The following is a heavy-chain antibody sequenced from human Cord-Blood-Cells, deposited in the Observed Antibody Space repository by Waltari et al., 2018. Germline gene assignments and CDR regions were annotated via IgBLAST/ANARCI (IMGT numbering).Heavy chain of an antibody. CDR2: IKQDGSEK. Sequence: EVQLVESGGGLVQPGGSLRLSCAASGFTFSSYWMSWVRQAPGKGLEWGANIKQDGSEKYYVDSVKGRFTISRDNAKNSLYLQMNSLRAEDTAVYYCARELSFDAFDIWGQGTMVTVSS. V-gene: IGHV3-7*01. D-gene: IGHD1-26*01. CDR3: ARELSFDAFDI. CDR1: GFTFSSYW. J-gene: IGHJ3*02.